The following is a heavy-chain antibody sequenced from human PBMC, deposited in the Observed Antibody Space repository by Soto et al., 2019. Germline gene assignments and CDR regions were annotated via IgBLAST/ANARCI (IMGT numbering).Heavy chain of an antibody. CDR3: AREAIYYDTSGFSLYYFDY. D-gene: IGHD3-22*01. CDR1: GFTFNTDT. J-gene: IGHJ4*02. CDR2: ISDDGSNK. Sequence: GGSLRLSCAASGFTFNTDTMHWVRQAPGKGLEWVALISDDGSNKHYADSVKGRFSISRDNSKNTLYLQLNSLRPEDTAVYYCAREAIYYDTSGFSLYYFDYWGQGSLVTVS. V-gene: IGHV3-30-3*01.